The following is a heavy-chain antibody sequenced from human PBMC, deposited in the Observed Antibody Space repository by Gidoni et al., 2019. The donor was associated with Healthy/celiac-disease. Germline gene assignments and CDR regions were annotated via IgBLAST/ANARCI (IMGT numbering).Heavy chain of an antibody. Sequence: EVQLLESGGGLVQPGGSLRLSCAASVFTFSRYARSWVRQAPGKGLEWVSAISGSGGSTYYADSVKGRFTISRDNSKNTLYLQMNSLRAEDTAVYYCAKGPDYYDSSGYYALWGQGTLVTVSS. CDR1: VFTFSRYA. D-gene: IGHD3-22*01. V-gene: IGHV3-23*01. CDR2: ISGSGGST. CDR3: AKGPDYYDSSGYYAL. J-gene: IGHJ4*02.